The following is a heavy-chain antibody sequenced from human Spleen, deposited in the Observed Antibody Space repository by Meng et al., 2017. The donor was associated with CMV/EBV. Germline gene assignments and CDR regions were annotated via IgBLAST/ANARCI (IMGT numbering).Heavy chain of an antibody. D-gene: IGHD3-10*01. CDR1: GFTFSSYS. J-gene: IGHJ4*02. CDR2: ISSSSSYI. Sequence: GESLKISCAASGFTFSSYSMNWVRQAPGKGLEWASSISSSSSYIYYADSVKGRFTISRDNSRNTLYLQMNSLRADDTAVYYCAKVHLGITRVLYFDYWGQGALVTVSS. V-gene: IGHV3-21*04. CDR3: AKVHLGITRVLYFDY.